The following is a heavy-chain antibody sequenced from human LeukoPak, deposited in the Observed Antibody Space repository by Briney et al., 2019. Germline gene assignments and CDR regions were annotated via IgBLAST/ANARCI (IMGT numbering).Heavy chain of an antibody. CDR2: IKQDGSEK. J-gene: IGHJ4*02. V-gene: IGHV3-7*01. CDR1: GFTFSSYW. CDR3: ARDPTGYSSSWYTDY. Sequence: GESLKISCAASGFTFSSYWMSWVRQAPGKGLEWVANIKQDGSEKYYVDSVKGRFTISRDNAKNSLYLQMNSLRAEDTAVYYCARDPTGYSSSWYTDYRGQGTLVTVSS. D-gene: IGHD6-13*01.